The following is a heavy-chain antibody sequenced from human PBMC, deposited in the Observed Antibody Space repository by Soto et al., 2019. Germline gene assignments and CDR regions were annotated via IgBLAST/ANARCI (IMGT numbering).Heavy chain of an antibody. V-gene: IGHV4-30-2*01. D-gene: IGHD6-13*01. CDR3: ARAIAAAGMYYYYYGMDV. Sequence: PSETLSLTCAVSAGSISSGGYSWSWLRQPPGKGLEWIGYIYHSGSTYYNPSLKSRVTISVDRSKHQFSLKLSSVTAADTAVYYCARAIAAAGMYYYYYGMDVWGQGTTVTVSS. CDR2: IYHSGST. J-gene: IGHJ6*02. CDR1: AGSISSGGYS.